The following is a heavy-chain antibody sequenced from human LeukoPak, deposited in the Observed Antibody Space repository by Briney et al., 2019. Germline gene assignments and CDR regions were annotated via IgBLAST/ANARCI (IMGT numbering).Heavy chain of an antibody. V-gene: IGHV1-46*01. CDR2: INPSGGST. J-gene: IGHJ4*02. D-gene: IGHD2-2*01. Sequence: GASVKVSCKASGYTFTSYYMHWVRQAPGQGLEWMGIINPSGGSTGYAQKFQGRVTMTRDTSTSTVYTELSSLRSEDTAVYYCARDRMDLVVPAAMDLDYWGQGTLVTVSS. CDR3: ARDRMDLVVPAAMDLDY. CDR1: GYTFTSYY.